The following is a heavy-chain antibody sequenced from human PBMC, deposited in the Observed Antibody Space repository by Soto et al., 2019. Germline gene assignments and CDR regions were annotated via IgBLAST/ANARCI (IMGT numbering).Heavy chain of an antibody. CDR2: INADGTST. Sequence: VGSLNLSGASSGVTFIIHCMDWVRQGRGKGLVWVSRINADGTSTGYADSVKGRFTISRDNAKNTLYLQMNSLRAEDTALYYCASIPPSAVGATTEVDYWGQGTQVTVSS. CDR3: ASIPPSAVGATTEVDY. V-gene: IGHV3-74*01. CDR1: GVTFIIHC. J-gene: IGHJ4*02. D-gene: IGHD1-26*01.